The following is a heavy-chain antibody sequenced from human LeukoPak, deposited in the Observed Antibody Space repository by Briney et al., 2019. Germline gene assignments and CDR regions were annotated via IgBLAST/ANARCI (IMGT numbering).Heavy chain of an antibody. CDR2: IYHSGST. CDR1: GGSISSGGYS. CDR3: ARVVNYYDSSGYYKPYYFDY. D-gene: IGHD3-22*01. V-gene: IGHV4-30-2*01. Sequence: PSETLSLTCAVSGGSISSGGYSWSWIRQPPGKGLEWIGYIYHSGSTYYNPSLKSRVTISVDRSKNQFSLKLSSVTAADTAVYYCARVVNYYDSSGYYKPYYFDYRGQGTLVTVSS. J-gene: IGHJ4*02.